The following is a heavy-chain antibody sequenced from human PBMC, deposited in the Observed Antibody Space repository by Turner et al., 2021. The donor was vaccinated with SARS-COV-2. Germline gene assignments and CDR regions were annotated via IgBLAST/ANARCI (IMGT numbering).Heavy chain of an antibody. J-gene: IGHJ6*02. CDR2: VDDSGST. Sequence: QVQLQVSGPGLVKPSQHLSLSCSVSGGSVSSVAYRWTWARQQPGKGLEWIGYVDDSGSTDSNPSLKRRVSISVDTSKNHFSLSLASATAADTAVYYCARKVKVTSWIGGMGGVDVWGQGTTVTVSS. V-gene: IGHV4-31*03. D-gene: IGHD3-16*01. CDR3: ARKVKVTSWIGGMGGVDV. CDR1: GGSVSSVAYR.